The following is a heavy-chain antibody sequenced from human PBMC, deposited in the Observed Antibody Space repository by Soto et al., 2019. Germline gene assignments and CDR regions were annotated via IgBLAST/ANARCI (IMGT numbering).Heavy chain of an antibody. Sequence: ASVKVSCKASGYTFTSYAMHWVRQARGQRLEWMGWINAGNGNTKYSQKFQGRVTITRDTSASTAYMELSSLRSEDTAVYYCARSSLLTVWFDPWGQGTLVTVSS. V-gene: IGHV1-3*01. CDR2: INAGNGNT. CDR3: ARSSLLTVWFDP. J-gene: IGHJ5*02. CDR1: GYTFTSYA. D-gene: IGHD2-8*01.